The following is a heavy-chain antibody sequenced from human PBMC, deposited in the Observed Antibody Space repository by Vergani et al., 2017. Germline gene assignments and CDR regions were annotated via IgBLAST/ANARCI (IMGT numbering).Heavy chain of an antibody. V-gene: IGHV3-23*04. D-gene: IGHD3-22*01. CDR2: ISGSGGST. Sequence: EVQLVESGGGLVQPGGSLRLSCAASGFTFSSYAMSWVRQAPGKGLEWVSAISGSGGSTYYADSVKGRFPISRDNSKNTLYLQMNSLRAEDTAVYYCANDYYDSSGYFRYDAFDLWGQGTMVTVSS. CDR3: ANDYYDSSGYFRYDAFDL. CDR1: GFTFSSYA. J-gene: IGHJ3*01.